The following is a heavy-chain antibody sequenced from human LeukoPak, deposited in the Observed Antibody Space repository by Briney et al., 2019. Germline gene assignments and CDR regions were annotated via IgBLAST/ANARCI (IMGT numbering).Heavy chain of an antibody. V-gene: IGHV3-20*04. J-gene: IGHJ4*02. CDR2: INWNGGST. CDR1: GFTFDDYG. Sequence: GGSLRLSCAASGFTFDDYGMSWVRQAPGKGLEWVSGINWNGGSTGYADSVKGRFTISRDNAKNFLYLEMNSLRAEDTALYYCARDRRYYYDSSGYYPTEVFDYWGQGTLVTVSS. D-gene: IGHD3-22*01. CDR3: ARDRRYYYDSSGYYPTEVFDY.